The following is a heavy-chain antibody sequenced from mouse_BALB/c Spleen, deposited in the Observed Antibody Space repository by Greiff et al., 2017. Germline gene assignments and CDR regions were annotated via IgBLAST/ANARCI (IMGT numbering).Heavy chain of an antibody. CDR3: ARGGLRRNYYAMDY. V-gene: IGHV1-7*01. D-gene: IGHD2-4*01. Sequence: VQLQESGAELAKPGASVKMSCKASGYTFTSYWMHWVKQRPGQGLEWIGYINPSTGYTEYNQKFKDKATLTADKSSSTAYMQLSSLTSEDSAVYYCARGGLRRNYYAMDYWGQGTSVTVSS. CDR2: INPSTGYT. J-gene: IGHJ4*01. CDR1: GYTFTSYW.